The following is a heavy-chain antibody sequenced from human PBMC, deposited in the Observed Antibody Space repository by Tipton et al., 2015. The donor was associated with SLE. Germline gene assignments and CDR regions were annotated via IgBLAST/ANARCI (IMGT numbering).Heavy chain of an antibody. V-gene: IGHV4-61*02. CDR3: VRGGRKDGGSFDH. Sequence: TLSLTCTVSGGSISSGSYYWSWIRQPAGKGLEWIGRIYTSGSTNYNPSLKSRVTISVDTSRNQFSLKLSSVTAADTAVYYCVRGGRKDGGSFDHWGQGTLVTVSS. J-gene: IGHJ4*02. CDR2: IYTSGST. D-gene: IGHD3-10*01. CDR1: GGSISSGSYY.